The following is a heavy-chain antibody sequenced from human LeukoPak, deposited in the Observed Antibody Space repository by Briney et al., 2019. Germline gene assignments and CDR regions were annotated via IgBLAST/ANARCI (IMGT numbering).Heavy chain of an antibody. CDR3: ARWLQWGGAFDI. CDR1: GGSISNTNYY. D-gene: IGHD5-24*01. J-gene: IGHJ3*02. CDR2: IFYSGNT. Sequence: SETLSLTCTVSGGSISNTNYYWTWIRQPPGKGLEWIGSIFYSGNTYYNPSLKSRITISVDTSKNQFSLKLSSVTAADTAVYYCARWLQWGGAFDIWGQGTMVTVSS. V-gene: IGHV4-39*07.